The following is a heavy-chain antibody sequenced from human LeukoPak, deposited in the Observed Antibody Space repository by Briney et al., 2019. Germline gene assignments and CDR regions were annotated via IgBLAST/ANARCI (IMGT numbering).Heavy chain of an antibody. J-gene: IGHJ6*02. CDR1: GYTFISYD. D-gene: IGHD6-13*01. CDR2: INPNSGGT. Sequence: ASVKISCKASGYTFISYDIHWVRQATGQGLEWMGWINPNSGGTNYAQKFQGRVTMTRDTSISTAYMELSRLRSDDTAVYYCAKSRKNTGYSSSWYYYGMDVWGQGTTVTVSS. CDR3: AKSRKNTGYSSSWYYYGMDV. V-gene: IGHV1-2*02.